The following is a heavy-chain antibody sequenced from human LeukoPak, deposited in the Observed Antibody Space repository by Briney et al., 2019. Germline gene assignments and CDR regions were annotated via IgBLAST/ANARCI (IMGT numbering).Heavy chain of an antibody. Sequence: SLKISCAASGFIFDDYAMYWVRQAPGKGLEWVSSISWNSGSRVYADSVKGRFTISRDNAKNSLYLQMNSLRAEDTALYYCAKAGRHSSSWIDYWGQGTLVTVSS. J-gene: IGHJ4*02. CDR1: GFIFDDYA. CDR3: AKAGRHSSSWIDY. CDR2: ISWNSGSR. V-gene: IGHV3-9*01. D-gene: IGHD6-13*01.